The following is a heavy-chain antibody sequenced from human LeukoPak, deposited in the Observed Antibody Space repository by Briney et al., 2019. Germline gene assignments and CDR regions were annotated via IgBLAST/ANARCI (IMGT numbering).Heavy chain of an antibody. CDR1: GDIVSSNSVT. CDR3: VRRLIQYDCFDP. Sequence: SQTLSLTCAISGDIVSSNSVTWNWIRQSPSRGLEWLGRTYYRSTWYNDYAVSVRGRITVNPDTSENQFSLHLNSVTPEDTAVYYCVRRLIQYDCFDPWGQGILVTVSS. CDR2: TYYRSTWYN. J-gene: IGHJ5*02. V-gene: IGHV6-1*01. D-gene: IGHD2-2*01.